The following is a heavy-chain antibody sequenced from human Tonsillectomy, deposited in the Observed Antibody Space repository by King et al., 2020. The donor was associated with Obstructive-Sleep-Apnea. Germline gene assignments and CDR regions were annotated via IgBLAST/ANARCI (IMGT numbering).Heavy chain of an antibody. CDR2: IDSDGSST. Sequence: VQLVESGGGLVQPGGSLRLSCAASGFTFYSYWMHWVRQAPGKGLVWVSRIDSDGSSTSYADSVKGRFTISRDNAKNTLYLQLNSLRAEDTAWYYCARSTVFGLLIYYGMDVWGQGTTVTVSS. CDR3: ARSTVFGLLIYYGMDV. CDR1: GFTFYSYW. V-gene: IGHV3-74*02. D-gene: IGHD3/OR15-3a*01. J-gene: IGHJ6*02.